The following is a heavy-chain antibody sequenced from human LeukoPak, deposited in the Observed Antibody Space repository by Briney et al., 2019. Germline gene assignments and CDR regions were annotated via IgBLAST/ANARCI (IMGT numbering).Heavy chain of an antibody. Sequence: SETLSLTCNVSGGSINHFYWSWIRQPPGKGLEWIGYINHSGTTNYSPSLKSRVTMSLDTSTSQFSLKLTSVTAADTAVYYCAREKRVVGAPHIDSWGQGALVTASS. CDR2: INHSGTT. J-gene: IGHJ4*02. CDR3: AREKRVVGAPHIDS. V-gene: IGHV4-59*01. D-gene: IGHD1-26*01. CDR1: GGSINHFY.